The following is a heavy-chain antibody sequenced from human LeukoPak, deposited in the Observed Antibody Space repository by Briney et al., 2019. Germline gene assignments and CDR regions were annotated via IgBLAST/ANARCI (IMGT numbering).Heavy chain of an antibody. V-gene: IGHV4-59*01. CDR1: GGSISSYY. CDR3: ARDRRYYDTSGTVYYDAMDV. D-gene: IGHD3-22*01. J-gene: IGHJ6*02. Sequence: SETLSLTCTVSGGSISSYYWSWIRQPPGKGLEWIGHIYYSGSTNYNPSLKSRVTISVDTSKNQFSLKLSSVTAADTAVYYCARDRRYYDTSGTVYYDAMDVWGQGTTVTVSS. CDR2: IYYSGST.